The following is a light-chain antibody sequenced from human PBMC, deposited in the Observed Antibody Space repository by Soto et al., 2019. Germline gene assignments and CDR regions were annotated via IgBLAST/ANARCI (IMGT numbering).Light chain of an antibody. Sequence: EIVMTQSPATLSVSPGDRATLSCRASQSVSSYLAWYQQKPGQAPRLPIYGASTRASRILARFSGSGSGTEFTLTISSLQSEAGAGYSCKQYTNWPPLTFGPGTKVDIK. CDR1: QSVSSY. CDR2: GAS. J-gene: IGKJ3*01. V-gene: IGKV3-15*01. CDR3: KQYTNWPPLT.